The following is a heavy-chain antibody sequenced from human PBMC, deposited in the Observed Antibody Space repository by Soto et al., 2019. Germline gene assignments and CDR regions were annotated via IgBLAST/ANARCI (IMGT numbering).Heavy chain of an antibody. CDR2: TYYRSKWYN. D-gene: IGHD6-13*01. Sequence: SQTLSLTCAISGDSVSSNSAAWNWIRQSPSRGLEWLGRTYYRSKWYNDYAVTVKSRITINPDTSKNQFSLQLNSVTPEDTAVYYCARASSSWRGNWFDPWGQGTLVTVSS. CDR3: ARASSSWRGNWFDP. J-gene: IGHJ5*02. V-gene: IGHV6-1*01. CDR1: GDSVSSNSAA.